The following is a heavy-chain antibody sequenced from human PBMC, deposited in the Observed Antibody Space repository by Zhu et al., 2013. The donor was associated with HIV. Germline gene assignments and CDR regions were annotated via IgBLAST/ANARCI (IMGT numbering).Heavy chain of an antibody. V-gene: IGHV4-34*01. Sequence: VQLQESGPGLLKPSETLSLTCAVYGGSFSGYYWSWIRQPPGKGLEWIGEINHSGSTNYNPSLKSRVTISVDTSKNQFSLKLSSVTAADTAVYYCARVMATITYYYYYGMDVWGQGDHGHRLL. CDR3: ARVMATITYYYYYGMDV. CDR1: GGSFSGYY. J-gene: IGHJ6*02. D-gene: IGHD5-12*01. CDR2: INHSGST.